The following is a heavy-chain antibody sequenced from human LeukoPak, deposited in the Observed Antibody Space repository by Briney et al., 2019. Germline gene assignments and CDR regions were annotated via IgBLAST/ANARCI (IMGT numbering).Heavy chain of an antibody. J-gene: IGHJ6*04. CDR3: ARELQYAGYYDILTGYYNYGMDV. Sequence: GGSLRLSCAASGFTFSDYYMSWIRQAPGKGLEWVSYISSSGSTIYYADSVKGRFTISRDNAKNSLYLQMNSLRAEDTAVYYCARELQYAGYYDILTGYYNYGMDVWGKGTTVTVSS. CDR1: GFTFSDYY. D-gene: IGHD3-9*01. CDR2: ISSSGSTI. V-gene: IGHV3-11*04.